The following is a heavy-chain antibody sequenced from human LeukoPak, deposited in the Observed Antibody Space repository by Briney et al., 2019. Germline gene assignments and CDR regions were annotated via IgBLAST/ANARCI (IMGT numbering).Heavy chain of an antibody. V-gene: IGHV4-34*01. Sequence: SETLSLTCAVYGGSFSGYYWSWIRQPPGKGLEWIGEINHSGSTNYSPSLKSRVTISVGTSKNQFSLKLSSVTAADTAVYYCAKAWLVRNWFDPWGQGTLVTVSS. CDR2: INHSGST. CDR3: AKAWLVRNWFDP. D-gene: IGHD6-19*01. J-gene: IGHJ5*02. CDR1: GGSFSGYY.